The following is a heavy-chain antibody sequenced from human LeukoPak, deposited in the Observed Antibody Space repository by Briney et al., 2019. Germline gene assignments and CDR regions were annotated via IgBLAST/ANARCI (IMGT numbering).Heavy chain of an antibody. J-gene: IGHJ3*02. CDR2: IIPIFGTA. D-gene: IGHD3-3*01. V-gene: IGHV1-69*01. CDR3: AKRRGSIFGVVTDDAFDI. CDR1: GGTFSSYA. Sequence: SVKVSCKASGGTFSSYAISWVRQAPGQGLEWMGGIIPIFGTANYAQKFQGRVTITADESTSTAYMELSSLRSEDTAAYYCAKRRGSIFGVVTDDAFDIWGQGTVVTVSS.